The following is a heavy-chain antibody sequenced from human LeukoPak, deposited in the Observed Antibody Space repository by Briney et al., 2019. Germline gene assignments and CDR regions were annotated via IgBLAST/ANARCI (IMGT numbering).Heavy chain of an antibody. CDR3: TRPDYCSGGSCYMDFDY. J-gene: IGHJ4*02. Sequence: GGSLRLSCTASGFTFGDYAMSWFRQAPGKGLEWVGFIRSKAYGGTTEYAASVKGRFTISRDDSKSIAYPQMNSLKTEDTAVYYCTRPDYCSGGSCYMDFDYWGQGALVTVSS. CDR1: GFTFGDYA. D-gene: IGHD2-15*01. V-gene: IGHV3-49*03. CDR2: IRSKAYGGTT.